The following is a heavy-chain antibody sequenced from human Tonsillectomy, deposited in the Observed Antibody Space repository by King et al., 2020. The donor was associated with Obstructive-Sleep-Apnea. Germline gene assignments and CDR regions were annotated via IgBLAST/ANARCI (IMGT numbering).Heavy chain of an antibody. CDR3: ARHRGVEDYGGYGDYFDY. Sequence: VQLQESGPGLVKPSETLSLTCSVSVGCINNYYWSWIRQPPVQGLAWIGYVYYSGNTTFNPSLKSRVTISADPSKIQFSLRLSSVTAADTAVYYCARHRGVEDYGGYGDYFDYWGQGTLVTVSS. J-gene: IGHJ4*02. CDR1: VGCINNYY. CDR2: VYYSGNT. D-gene: IGHD5-12*01. V-gene: IGHV4-59*08.